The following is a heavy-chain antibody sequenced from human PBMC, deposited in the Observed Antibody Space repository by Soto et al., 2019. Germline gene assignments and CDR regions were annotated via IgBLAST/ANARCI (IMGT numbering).Heavy chain of an antibody. CDR2: INQDGGER. J-gene: IGHJ4*02. CDR3: VCRGNFFVY. CDR1: GFTFSTYW. V-gene: IGHV3-7*01. Sequence: EVQLVESGGGLVQPGGSLRLPCAASGFTFSTYWMTWVRQPPGKGLEWVASINQDGGERYYVDSVRGRFTISRDNAKNSLYMQTNSLRAEDTVVYYYVCRGNFFVYWGQGTLVIVS. D-gene: IGHD2-15*01.